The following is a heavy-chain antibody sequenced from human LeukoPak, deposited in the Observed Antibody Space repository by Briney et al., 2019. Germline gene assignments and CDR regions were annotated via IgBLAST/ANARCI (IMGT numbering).Heavy chain of an antibody. CDR2: IYSSGTT. V-gene: IGHV4-39*07. D-gene: IGHD3-16*01. J-gene: IGHJ4*02. CDR1: GDSISSSSDY. Sequence: SETLSLTCTVSGDSISSSSDYWGWIRQPPGKGPEWIGSIYSSGTTYYNPSLKSRVTISVDTSKNQFSLKLSSVTAADTAVYYCANYGVVLATYGSPSPFVYWGQGTLVTVSS. CDR3: ANYGVVLATYGSPSPFVY.